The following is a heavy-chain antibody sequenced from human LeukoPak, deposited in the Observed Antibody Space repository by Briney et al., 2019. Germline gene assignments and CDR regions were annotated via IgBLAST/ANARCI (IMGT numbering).Heavy chain of an antibody. CDR3: VTLEHYYGSGSYYNPRPGAFDI. D-gene: IGHD3-10*01. V-gene: IGHV1-69-2*01. CDR2: VDPEDGET. J-gene: IGHJ3*02. Sequence: ASVKISCKVSGYTFTDYYMHWVQQAPRKGLEWMGLVDPEDGETIYAEKFQGRVTITADTSTDTAYMELSSLRSEDTAVYYCVTLEHYYGSGSYYNPRPGAFDIWGQGTMVTVSS. CDR1: GYTFTDYY.